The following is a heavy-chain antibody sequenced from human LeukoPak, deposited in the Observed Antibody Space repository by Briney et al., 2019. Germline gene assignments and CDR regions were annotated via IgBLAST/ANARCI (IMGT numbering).Heavy chain of an antibody. J-gene: IGHJ4*02. Sequence: SETLSLTCTVSGGSISTYYWSWIRQPPGKGLEWIGEINHSGSTNYNPSLKSRVTISVDTSKNQFSLKLSSVTAADTAVYYCAREYSSSSVYFDYWGQGTLVTVSS. CDR3: AREYSSSSVYFDY. CDR2: INHSGST. CDR1: GGSISTYY. D-gene: IGHD6-6*01. V-gene: IGHV4-34*01.